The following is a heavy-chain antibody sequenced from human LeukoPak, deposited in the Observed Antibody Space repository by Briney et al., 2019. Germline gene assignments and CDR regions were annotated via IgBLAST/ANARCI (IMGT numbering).Heavy chain of an antibody. Sequence: SQTLSLTCTVSGGSISSGDYYWSWIRQPPGKGLEWIGYIHYSGGTYYNPSLKSRVTISVDTSKNQFSLKLSSVTAADTAVYYCARAKWVRGVTVDPWGQGTLVTVSS. J-gene: IGHJ5*02. CDR2: IHYSGGT. CDR1: GGSISSGDYY. D-gene: IGHD3-10*01. V-gene: IGHV4-30-4*01. CDR3: ARAKWVRGVTVDP.